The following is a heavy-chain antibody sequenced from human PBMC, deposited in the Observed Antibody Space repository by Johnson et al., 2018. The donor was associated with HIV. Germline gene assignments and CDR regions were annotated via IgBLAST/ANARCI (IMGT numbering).Heavy chain of an antibody. D-gene: IGHD4-23*01. J-gene: IGHJ3*02. CDR3: AKVGATVVTPRGEAFDI. Sequence: QVQLVESGGGVVQPGRSLRLSCAASGFTFSSYAMHWVRQTPGKGLEWVAVISYDGSNKYYADSVRGRFTLSRENSKNTLYLQMNSLRAEDTAVYYCAKVGATVVTPRGEAFDIWGQGAMVTVSS. V-gene: IGHV3-30*04. CDR1: GFTFSSYA. CDR2: ISYDGSNK.